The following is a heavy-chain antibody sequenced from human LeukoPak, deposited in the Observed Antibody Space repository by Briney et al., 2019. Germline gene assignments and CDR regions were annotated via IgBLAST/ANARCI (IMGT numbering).Heavy chain of an antibody. Sequence: ETLSLPCTVSGGSISSYYWSWIRQPPGKGLEWVSVIYSGGSTYYADSVEGRFTISRDNSKNTLFLQMNSLRAEDTALYYCARGYGGNPGCLDYWGQGTLVTVSS. CDR1: GGSISSYY. CDR2: IYSGGST. J-gene: IGHJ4*02. CDR3: ARGYGGNPGCLDY. V-gene: IGHV3-53*01. D-gene: IGHD4-23*01.